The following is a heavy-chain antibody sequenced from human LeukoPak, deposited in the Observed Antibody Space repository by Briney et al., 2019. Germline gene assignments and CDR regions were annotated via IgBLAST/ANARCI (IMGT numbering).Heavy chain of an antibody. Sequence: SETLSLTCAVYSVSFSGYYRSWIRQPPGKGLEWIGEINHSGSTNYNPSLKSRVTISVDTSKNQFSLKLSSVTAADTAVYYCARGSTSGHWGQGTLVTVSS. CDR2: INHSGST. J-gene: IGHJ4*02. V-gene: IGHV4-34*01. D-gene: IGHD3-10*01. CDR1: SVSFSGYY. CDR3: ARGSTSGH.